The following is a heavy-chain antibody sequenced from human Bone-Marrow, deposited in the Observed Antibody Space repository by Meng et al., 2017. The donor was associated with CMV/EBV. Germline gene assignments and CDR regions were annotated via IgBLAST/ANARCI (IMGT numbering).Heavy chain of an antibody. CDR2: IYSGGST. CDR3: ARMYNWNDVGYYGMDV. Sequence: GESLKISCAASGFTVSSNYMSWVRQAPGKGLEWVSVIYSGGSTYYADSVKGRFTISRDNSKNTLYLQMNSLRAEDTAVYYCARMYNWNDVGYYGMDVWGQGTTATFSS. V-gene: IGHV3-53*05. J-gene: IGHJ6*02. D-gene: IGHD1-1*01. CDR1: GFTVSSNY.